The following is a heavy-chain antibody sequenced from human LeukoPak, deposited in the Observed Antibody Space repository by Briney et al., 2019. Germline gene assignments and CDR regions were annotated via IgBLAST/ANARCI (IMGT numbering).Heavy chain of an antibody. V-gene: IGHV4-59*01. J-gene: IGHJ4*02. CDR1: GGSISGYY. Sequence: SETLSLTCTVSGGSISGYYWNWIRQPPGKGLQWIGYISYSGSTSYNPSLKSRVTISIDTSKNQFSLRLTSVTAADSAMYFCARGNWSPDYWGQGTLVTVSS. CDR3: ARGNWSPDY. D-gene: IGHD1-20*01. CDR2: ISYSGST.